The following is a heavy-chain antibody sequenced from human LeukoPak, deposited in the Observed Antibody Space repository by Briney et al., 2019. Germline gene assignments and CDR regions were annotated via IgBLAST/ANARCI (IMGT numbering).Heavy chain of an antibody. Sequence: SETLSLTCTVSGGSISSSSYYWGWIRQPPGKGLEWIGSIYYSGSTYYSPSLKSRVTISVDTSKNQFSLKLSSVTAADTAVYYCARGQDVLLWFGEDRNDAFDIWGQGTMVTVSS. CDR3: ARGQDVLLWFGEDRNDAFDI. CDR1: GGSISSSSYY. V-gene: IGHV4-39*01. CDR2: IYYSGST. J-gene: IGHJ3*02. D-gene: IGHD3-10*01.